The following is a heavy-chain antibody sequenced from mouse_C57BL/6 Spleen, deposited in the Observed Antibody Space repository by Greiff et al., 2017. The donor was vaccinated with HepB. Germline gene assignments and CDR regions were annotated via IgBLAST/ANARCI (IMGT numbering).Heavy chain of an antibody. D-gene: IGHD1-1*01. CDR2: IRSKSNNYAT. V-gene: IGHV10-1*01. CDR1: GFSFNTYA. J-gene: IGHJ4*01. CDR3: VRHHLYDYAMDY. Sequence: EVQVVESGGGLVQPKGSLKLSCAASGFSFNTYAMNWVRQAPGKGLEWVARIRSKSNNYATYYADSVKDRFTISRDDSESMLYLQMNNLKTEDTAMYYCVRHHLYDYAMDYWGQGTSVTVSS.